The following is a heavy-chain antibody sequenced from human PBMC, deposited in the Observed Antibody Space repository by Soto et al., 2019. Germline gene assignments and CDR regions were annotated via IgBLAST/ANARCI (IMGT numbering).Heavy chain of an antibody. J-gene: IGHJ6*03. D-gene: IGHD2-15*01. CDR3: ARDGVLGGGSCLPCYTDV. V-gene: IGHV4-34*01. Sequence: SETLSLTCAVYGGSFSGYYWSWIRQPPGKGLEWIGEINHSGSINYNPSLKSRVTISVDTSKNQFSLKLSSVTAADTAVYYCARDGVLGGGSCLPCYTDVWGKGTTVT. CDR2: INHSGSI. CDR1: GGSFSGYY.